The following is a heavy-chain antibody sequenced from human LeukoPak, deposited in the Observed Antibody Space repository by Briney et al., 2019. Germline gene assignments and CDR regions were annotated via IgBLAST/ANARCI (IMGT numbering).Heavy chain of an antibody. J-gene: IGHJ4*02. Sequence: GGSLRLSCAASGFTFSSYVMSWVRQAPGKGLEWVSYISGDGSSTTYADSVKGRFTISRDNAKNTLDLQMNSLRAEDTAVYYCARGGWGTAIDYWAQGTLVTVSS. V-gene: IGHV3-74*01. D-gene: IGHD1-7*01. CDR2: ISGDGSST. CDR1: GFTFSSYV. CDR3: ARGGWGTAIDY.